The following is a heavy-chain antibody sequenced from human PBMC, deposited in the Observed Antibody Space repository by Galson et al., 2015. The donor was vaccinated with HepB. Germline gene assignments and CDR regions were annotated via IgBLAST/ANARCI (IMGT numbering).Heavy chain of an antibody. D-gene: IGHD6-19*01. CDR1: GFTFSSYA. Sequence: SLRLSCAASGFTFSSYAMSWVRQAPGKGLEWVSAISGSGGSTYYADSVKGRFTISRDNSKNTLYLQMNSLRAEDTAVYYCAKDAPWYSSGWDYFDYWGQGTLVTVSS. CDR2: ISGSGGST. J-gene: IGHJ4*02. V-gene: IGHV3-23*01. CDR3: AKDAPWYSSGWDYFDY.